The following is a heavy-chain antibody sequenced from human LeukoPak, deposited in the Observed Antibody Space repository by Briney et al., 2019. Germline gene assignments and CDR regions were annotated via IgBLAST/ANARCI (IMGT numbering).Heavy chain of an antibody. D-gene: IGHD6-19*01. CDR2: IYPGDSDT. V-gene: IGHV5-51*01. CDR1: GYSFTSYW. Sequence: GESLKISCKGSGYSFTSYWIGWVRQMPGKGLEWMGIIYPGDSDTRYSPSFQGQVTISADKSISTAYLQWSSLKASDTAMYYCARPLESSGWYRQYYFDYWGQGTLVTVSS. J-gene: IGHJ4*02. CDR3: ARPLESSGWYRQYYFDY.